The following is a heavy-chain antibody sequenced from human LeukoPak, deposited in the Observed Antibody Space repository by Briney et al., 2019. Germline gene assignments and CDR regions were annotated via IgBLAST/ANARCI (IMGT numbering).Heavy chain of an antibody. J-gene: IGHJ4*02. Sequence: SHCLSPAGAVDAGSVSSYYSSSVRQPPRNWLDWIAEINHSTSTNSNLSLKSRVTISVDTSKIQFSLKLSSVTAADTAVYVCARIAAAGIDYWGQGTLVTVSS. D-gene: IGHD6-13*01. CDR1: AGSVSSYY. CDR2: INHSTST. V-gene: IGHV4-34*01. CDR3: ARIAAAGIDY.